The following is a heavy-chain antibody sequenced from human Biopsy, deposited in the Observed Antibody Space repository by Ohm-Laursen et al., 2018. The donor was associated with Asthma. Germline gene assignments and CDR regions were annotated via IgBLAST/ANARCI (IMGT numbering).Heavy chain of an antibody. Sequence: LSLTWAVYGGSLSGYYWSWIHQPPGKGLEWIGEINHSGCTNYNPSLKSRVTISVDTSKNQYSLKLFSVTAADTAVYYCARITNDRIAATGRYCYYGMDVWGQGTTVTVSS. CDR3: ARITNDRIAATGRYCYYGMDV. V-gene: IGHV4-34*01. CDR2: INHSGCT. D-gene: IGHD6-13*01. CDR1: GGSLSGYY. J-gene: IGHJ6*02.